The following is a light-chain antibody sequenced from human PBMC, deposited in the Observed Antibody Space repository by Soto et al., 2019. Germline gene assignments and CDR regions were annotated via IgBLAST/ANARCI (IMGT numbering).Light chain of an antibody. CDR1: SSDVGGYNY. CDR3: SSYTSSSTLYV. Sequence: QSALTQPASVSGSPGQSITISCTGTSSDVGGYNYVSWYQQHPGKAPKLMIFEVRSRPSGVSYRFSGSKSGNTASLTISGLQAEDEAEYYCSSYTSSSTLYVFGSGTKRTVL. J-gene: IGLJ1*01. CDR2: EVR. V-gene: IGLV2-14*01.